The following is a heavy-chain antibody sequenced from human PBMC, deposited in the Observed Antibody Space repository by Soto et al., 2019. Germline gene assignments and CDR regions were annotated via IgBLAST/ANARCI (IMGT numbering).Heavy chain of an antibody. CDR2: TYYRSKWYN. V-gene: IGHV6-1*01. CDR1: GDSVSSNSSA. CDR3: ARGDSSGWYDYYYYGMDV. D-gene: IGHD6-19*01. J-gene: IGHJ6*02. Sequence: SQTLSLTFVISGDSVSSNSSAWNCISQSPSRGLEWLGRTYYRSKWYNDYAVSVKSRITINPDTSKNQFSLQLNSVTPEDTAVYYCARGDSSGWYDYYYYGMDVWGQGTTVTVSS.